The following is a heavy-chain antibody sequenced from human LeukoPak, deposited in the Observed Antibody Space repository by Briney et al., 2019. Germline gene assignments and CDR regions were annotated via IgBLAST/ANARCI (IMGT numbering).Heavy chain of an antibody. CDR1: GFTFSSYS. J-gene: IGHJ4*02. D-gene: IGHD1-1*01. Sequence: PGGSLRLSCAASGFTFSSYSMNWVRQAPGKGLEWVSSISSSSSYIYYADSVKGRFTISRDNAKNTLYLQMNSLKAEDTAVYYCARGPTRYGKLDSWGQGTLVTVSS. V-gene: IGHV3-21*01. CDR3: ARGPTRYGKLDS. CDR2: ISSSSSYI.